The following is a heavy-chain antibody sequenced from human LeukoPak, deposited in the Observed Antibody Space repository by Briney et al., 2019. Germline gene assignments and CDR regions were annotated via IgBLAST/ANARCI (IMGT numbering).Heavy chain of an antibody. CDR3: ARGFVDDVSGAIYHDY. CDR2: IYYSGST. J-gene: IGHJ4*02. Sequence: PSETLSLTCTVSGGSISSYYWSWIRQPPGKGLEWIGYIYYSGSTNYNPSLKSRVTISVDTSKNQFSLKLSSVTAAGTAVYYCARGFVDDVSGAIYHDYWGQGTLVTVSS. D-gene: IGHD3/OR15-3a*01. CDR1: GGSISSYY. V-gene: IGHV4-59*01.